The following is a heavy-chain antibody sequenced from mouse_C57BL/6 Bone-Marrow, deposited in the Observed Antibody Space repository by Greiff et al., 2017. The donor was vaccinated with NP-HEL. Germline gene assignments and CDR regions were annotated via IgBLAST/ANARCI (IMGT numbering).Heavy chain of an antibody. Sequence: EVQLQQSGPGMVKPSQSLSLTCTVTGYSITSGYDWHWIRHFPGNKLEWMGYISYSGSTNYNPSLKSRISITHDTSTNHFFLKLNAETTEDTATYYCARKTTGRNFDVWGTGTTVTVSS. V-gene: IGHV3-1*01. D-gene: IGHD1-1*01. CDR1: GYSITSGYD. CDR2: ISYSGST. J-gene: IGHJ1*03. CDR3: ARKTTGRNFDV.